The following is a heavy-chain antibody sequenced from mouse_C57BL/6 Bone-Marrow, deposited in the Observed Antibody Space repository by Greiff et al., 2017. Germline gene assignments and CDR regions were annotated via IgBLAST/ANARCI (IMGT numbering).Heavy chain of an antibody. Sequence: EVQVVESGGGLVKPGGSLKLSCAASGFTFSSYAMSWVRQTPEKRLEWVATISDGGSYTYYPDNVKGRFTISRDNATNNLYLQMSHLKSEDTAMYYCAREDWDGDAMDYWGQGTSVTVSS. CDR3: AREDWDGDAMDY. V-gene: IGHV5-4*01. CDR2: ISDGGSYT. J-gene: IGHJ4*01. D-gene: IGHD4-1*01. CDR1: GFTFSSYA.